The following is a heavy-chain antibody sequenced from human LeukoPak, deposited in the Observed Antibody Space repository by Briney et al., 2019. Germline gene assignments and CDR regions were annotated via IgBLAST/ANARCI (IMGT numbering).Heavy chain of an antibody. D-gene: IGHD5-12*01. CDR2: INNSGST. CDR3: ARDRIGSGYDSAYNTAMVYFDY. Sequence: SETLSLTRAVYGGSFSGYYWSWIRQPPGKGREWIGEINNSGSTNYNPSLKSRVTISVDTSKNQFSLKLSSVTAADTAVYYCARDRIGSGYDSAYNTAMVYFDYWGQGTLVTVSS. V-gene: IGHV4-34*01. J-gene: IGHJ4*02. CDR1: GGSFSGYY.